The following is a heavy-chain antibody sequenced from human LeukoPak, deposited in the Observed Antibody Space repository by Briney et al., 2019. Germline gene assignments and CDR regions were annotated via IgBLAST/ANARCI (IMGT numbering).Heavy chain of an antibody. CDR2: ISGSGST. V-gene: IGHV3-23*01. Sequence: GGSLRLSCAASGFTFSSYAMSWVRQAPGKGLEWVSVISGSGSTYYADSVKGRFTISRDNSKNTLYLQMNSLRAEDTAIYYCARIDNWNDGGYWGQGTLVTVSS. D-gene: IGHD1-20*01. CDR3: ARIDNWNDGGY. J-gene: IGHJ4*02. CDR1: GFTFSSYA.